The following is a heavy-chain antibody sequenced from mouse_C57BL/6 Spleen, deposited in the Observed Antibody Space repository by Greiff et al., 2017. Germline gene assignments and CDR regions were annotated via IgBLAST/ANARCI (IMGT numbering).Heavy chain of an antibody. Sequence: VQGVESGPGLVQPSQSLSITCTVSGFSLTSYGVHWVRQSPGKGLEWLGVIWSGGSTDYNAAFISRLSISKDNSKSQVFFKMNSLQADDTAIYYCARNCYGSSRYYFDYWGQGTTLTVSS. CDR1: GFSLTSYG. CDR3: ARNCYGSSRYYFDY. CDR2: IWSGGST. D-gene: IGHD1-1*01. J-gene: IGHJ2*01. V-gene: IGHV2-2*01.